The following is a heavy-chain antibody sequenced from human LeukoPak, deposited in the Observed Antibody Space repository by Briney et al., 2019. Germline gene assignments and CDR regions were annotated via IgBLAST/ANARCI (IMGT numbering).Heavy chain of an antibody. Sequence: GGSLRLSCAVSGFSVSRDYMSWVRQAPGKGLEWVSVIYHSGRTYYAGSVKGRFTISRDNSKNTLYLQMNSLRAEDTAVYYCVRHDWFDPWGQGTLVTVSS. CDR2: IYHSGRT. V-gene: IGHV3-53*01. CDR3: VRHDWFDP. J-gene: IGHJ5*02. CDR1: GFSVSRDY.